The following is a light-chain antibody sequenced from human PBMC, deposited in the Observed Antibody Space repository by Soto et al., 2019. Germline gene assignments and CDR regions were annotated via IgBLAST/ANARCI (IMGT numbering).Light chain of an antibody. V-gene: IGLV2-14*01. CDR3: NSYTSSSTYV. J-gene: IGLJ1*01. Sequence: QSALAHPASVSGSLGQSITISCTGTSSDVGGYNYVSWYQQHPGKAPKLMIYDVSNRPSGVSNRFSGSKSGNTASLTISGLQAEDEADYYCNSYTSSSTYVFGTGTKVTVL. CDR1: SSDVGGYNY. CDR2: DVS.